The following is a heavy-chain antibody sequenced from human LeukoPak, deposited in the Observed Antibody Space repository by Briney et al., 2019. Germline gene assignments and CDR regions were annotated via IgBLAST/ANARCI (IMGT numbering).Heavy chain of an antibody. D-gene: IGHD2-2*03. J-gene: IGHJ5*02. CDR3: ARLLRVGYCSTTTCNWFDP. V-gene: IGHV4-39*07. CDR2: IYYSGST. Sequence: SETLSLTCTVSGGSISITSYYWGWIRQPPGKGLEWIGSIYYSGSTYYSPSLKSRVTISVDTSKNQFSLKLSSVTAADTAVYYCARLLRVGYCSTTTCNWFDPWGQGTLVTVSS. CDR1: GGSISITSYY.